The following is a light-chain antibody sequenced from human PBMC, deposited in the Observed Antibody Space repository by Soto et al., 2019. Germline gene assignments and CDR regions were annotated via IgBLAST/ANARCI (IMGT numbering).Light chain of an antibody. J-gene: IGKJ5*01. CDR3: QQSYSTPT. Sequence: DIQMTQSPSTLSGSVGDRVTISFRASQSITRYLNWYQQKPGKAPKLLIHAASSLQSGVPSRFSGSGSGTDFTLTISSLQPEDFATYYCQQSYSTPTFGQGTRLEIK. V-gene: IGKV1-39*01. CDR2: AAS. CDR1: QSITRY.